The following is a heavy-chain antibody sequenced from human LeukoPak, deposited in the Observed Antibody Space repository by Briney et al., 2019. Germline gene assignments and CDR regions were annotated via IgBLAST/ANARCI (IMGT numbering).Heavy chain of an antibody. D-gene: IGHD4-23*01. V-gene: IGHV1-18*01. J-gene: IGHJ3*01. Sequence: ASVRVSCKASGYTFTNYGINWVRQAPGQRPEWMGWFSTYNGDTKYAQKLKGRVTLTADTLTSTAYMELRTLISDDTATYYCAIGKWVIPWGCSDVYDVWGQGTTVIVSS. CDR1: GYTFTNYG. CDR3: AIGKWVIPWGCSDVYDV. CDR2: FSTYNGDT.